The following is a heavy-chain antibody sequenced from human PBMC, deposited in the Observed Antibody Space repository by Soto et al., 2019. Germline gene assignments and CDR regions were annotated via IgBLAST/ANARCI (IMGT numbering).Heavy chain of an antibody. J-gene: IGHJ5*02. Sequence: PGGSLRLSCAASGFTFRSFTMDWVRQAPGKGLEWVSTISSNSDYIYYTDALRGRFTISRDNAKNSLHLTMNILRAEDTDVYYCTRDASRDSSARGWFDPWGHGTLVTVSS. V-gene: IGHV3-21*01. CDR2: ISSNSDYI. CDR3: TRDASRDSSARGWFDP. CDR1: GFTFRSFT. D-gene: IGHD6-13*01.